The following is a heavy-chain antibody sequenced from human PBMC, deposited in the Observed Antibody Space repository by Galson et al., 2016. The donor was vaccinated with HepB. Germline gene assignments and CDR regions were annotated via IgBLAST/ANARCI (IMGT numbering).Heavy chain of an antibody. CDR3: VSPPVGSIWDYLDL. Sequence: SLRLSCAASGFTFSGYVMAWVRLAPGKGLEWVSSVTGDGVVTHYAESVKGRFTISRDNSKNTVYLHMNSLRGEDTAIYYRVSPPVGSIWDYLDLWGQGTQVTVSS. V-gene: IGHV3-23*01. D-gene: IGHD3-16*01. CDR1: GFTFSGYV. J-gene: IGHJ4*02. CDR2: VTGDGVVT.